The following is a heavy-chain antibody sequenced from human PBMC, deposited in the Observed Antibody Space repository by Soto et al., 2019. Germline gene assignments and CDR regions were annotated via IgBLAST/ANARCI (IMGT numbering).Heavy chain of an antibody. D-gene: IGHD3-10*01. CDR2: ISSSGSTI. CDR1: GFTFSSYE. CDR3: ARVQMEWFGESPGYYGMDV. J-gene: IGHJ6*02. Sequence: GGSLGLSCAASGFTFSSYEMNWVRQAPGKGLEWVSYISSSGSTIYYADSVKGRFTISRDNAKNSLYLQMNSLRTEDTAVYYCARVQMEWFGESPGYYGMDVWGQGTTVTVSS. V-gene: IGHV3-48*03.